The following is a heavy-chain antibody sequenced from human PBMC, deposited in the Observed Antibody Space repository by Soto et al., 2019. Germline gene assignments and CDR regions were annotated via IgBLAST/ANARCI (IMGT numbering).Heavy chain of an antibody. CDR3: ARGRLVGGTFAPLDY. CDR1: GYTFTSYC. V-gene: IGHV1-46*01. Sequence: QVHLVQSGAEVKEPGASVKVSCKASGYTFTSYCMHWVRQAPGQEFEWMAIINPSGGTTDYAQKVQGRLTMTRDTSTRTVYVDLSSLTSEDTAGYYCARGRLVGGTFAPLDYCGQGTLVTGSS. D-gene: IGHD1-26*01. J-gene: IGHJ4*02. CDR2: INPSGGTT.